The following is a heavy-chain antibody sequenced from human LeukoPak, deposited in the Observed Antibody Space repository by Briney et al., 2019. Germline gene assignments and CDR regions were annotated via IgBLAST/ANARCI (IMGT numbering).Heavy chain of an antibody. Sequence: GGSLRLSCAASGFTFSTYEMNWVRQAPGKGLEWVSHISSSGSTTYYADSVKGRFTISRDNAKNSLYLQTNSLRAEDTAVYYCASPQYYFDYWGQGTLVTVSS. CDR2: ISSSGSTT. J-gene: IGHJ4*02. D-gene: IGHD5-24*01. V-gene: IGHV3-48*03. CDR3: ASPQYYFDY. CDR1: GFTFSTYE.